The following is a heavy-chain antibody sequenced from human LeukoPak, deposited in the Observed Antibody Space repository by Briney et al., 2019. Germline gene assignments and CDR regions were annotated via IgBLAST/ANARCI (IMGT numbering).Heavy chain of an antibody. CDR2: IYSGGTT. CDR3: ARAPPVHP. J-gene: IGHJ5*02. CDR1: GFTVSNNY. Sequence: GGSLRLSCVVSGFTVSNNYMSWVRQALGKGPEWVSVIYSGGTTYYADSVKGRFTISRDNSKNTLYLQMNSLRAEDTAVYYCARAPPVHPWGQGTLVTVSS. V-gene: IGHV3-53*01.